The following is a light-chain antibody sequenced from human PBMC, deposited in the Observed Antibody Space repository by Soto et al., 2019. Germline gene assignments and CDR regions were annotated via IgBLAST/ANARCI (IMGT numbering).Light chain of an antibody. CDR1: SSDFGGYNY. CDR3: SSYTSSSTVV. J-gene: IGLJ2*01. Sequence: QSALTQPASVPGSPGQSITISCTGTSSDFGGYNYVSWYQQHPGKAPKLMIYEVSNRPSGVSNRFSGSKSDNTASLTISGLQAEDEADYYCSSYTSSSTVVFGGGTKLTVL. V-gene: IGLV2-14*01. CDR2: EVS.